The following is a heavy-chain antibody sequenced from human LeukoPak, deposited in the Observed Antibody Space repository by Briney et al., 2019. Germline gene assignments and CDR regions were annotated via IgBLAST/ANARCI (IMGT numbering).Heavy chain of an antibody. Sequence: SETLSLTCAVYGGSFSGYYWSWIRQPPGKGLEWIGEINHSGSTNYNPSLKSRVTMSVDTSKNQFSLKLSSVTAADTAVYYCAREAQDSSGYYYVGAFDIWGQGTMVTVSS. V-gene: IGHV4-34*01. CDR2: INHSGST. D-gene: IGHD3-22*01. CDR1: GGSFSGYY. CDR3: AREAQDSSGYYYVGAFDI. J-gene: IGHJ3*02.